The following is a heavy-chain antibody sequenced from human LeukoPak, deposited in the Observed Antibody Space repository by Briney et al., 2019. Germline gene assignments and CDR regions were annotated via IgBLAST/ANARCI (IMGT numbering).Heavy chain of an antibody. CDR3: ARDGPLESGYDYFDY. V-gene: IGHV6-1*01. CDR2: TYFRSKWYH. Sequence: SQTLSLTCAISGDSVSSNSAAWNWLRQSPSRGLEWLGRTYFRSKWYHDYAVSVKSRIIINPDTSKNQFSLQLNSVTPEDTAVYYCARDGPLESGYDYFDYWGQGTLVTVSS. D-gene: IGHD5-12*01. CDR1: GDSVSSNSAA. J-gene: IGHJ4*02.